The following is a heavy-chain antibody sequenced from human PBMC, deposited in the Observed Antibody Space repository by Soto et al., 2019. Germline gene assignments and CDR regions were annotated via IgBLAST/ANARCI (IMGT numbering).Heavy chain of an antibody. D-gene: IGHD1-20*01. V-gene: IGHV3-23*01. Sequence: EVQLLESGGGLVQPGGSLRLSCVASGFTFSIYNMNWVRQAPGKGLEWVSVITGSGDYTNYADSVKGRFTISRDNSKNTLYLQMNSLRAEDTAVYFYARRITSSFDYWGQGTLVTVSS. CDR3: ARRITSSFDY. J-gene: IGHJ4*02. CDR2: ITGSGDYT. CDR1: GFTFSIYN.